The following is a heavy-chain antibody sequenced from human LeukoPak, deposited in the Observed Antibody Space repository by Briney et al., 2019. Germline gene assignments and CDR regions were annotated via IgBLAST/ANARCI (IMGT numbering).Heavy chain of an antibody. V-gene: IGHV3-23*01. CDR3: AKHRGIAAAGKGYYYGMDV. CDR1: GFTFSGYA. CDR2: ISGSGGST. J-gene: IGHJ6*02. Sequence: GGSLRLSCAASGFTFSGYAMSWVRQAPGKGLEWGSAISGSGGSTYYADSVKGRFTISRDNSKNTLYLQMNSLRAEDTAVYYCAKHRGIAAAGKGYYYGMDVWGQGTTVTVSS. D-gene: IGHD6-13*01.